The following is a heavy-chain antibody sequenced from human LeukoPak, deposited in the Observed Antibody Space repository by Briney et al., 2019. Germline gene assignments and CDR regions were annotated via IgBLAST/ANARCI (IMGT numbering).Heavy chain of an antibody. Sequence: GGSLRLSCAASGFTFRDSAMHWVRQVPGKGLEWVSSISWSSDNIDYVDSVKGRFTISRDNAKNSLYLQMNSLRPEDTAFYYCAKEGSVCTNGICRYFDFWGQGALVTVSS. V-gene: IGHV3-9*01. CDR3: AKEGSVCTNGICRYFDF. J-gene: IGHJ4*02. CDR2: ISWSSDNI. D-gene: IGHD2-8*01. CDR1: GFTFRDSA.